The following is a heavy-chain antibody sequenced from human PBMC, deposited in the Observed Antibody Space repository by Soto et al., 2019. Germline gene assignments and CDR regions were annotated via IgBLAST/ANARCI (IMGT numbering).Heavy chain of an antibody. Sequence: ASVKVSCKASGYTFTSYGISWVRQAPGQGLEWMGWISAYNGNTNYAQKLQGRVTMTTDTSTSTAYMELRSLRSDDTAVYYCARGGDYVWGSYRDKHYYYYYGMDVWGQGTTVTVS. J-gene: IGHJ6*02. CDR1: GYTFTSYG. D-gene: IGHD3-16*02. CDR3: ARGGDYVWGSYRDKHYYYYYGMDV. CDR2: ISAYNGNT. V-gene: IGHV1-18*01.